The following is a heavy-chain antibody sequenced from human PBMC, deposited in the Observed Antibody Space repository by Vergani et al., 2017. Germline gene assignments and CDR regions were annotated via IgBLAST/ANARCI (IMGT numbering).Heavy chain of an antibody. CDR1: GYTFTSYD. V-gene: IGHV1-8*01. D-gene: IGHD6-6*01. J-gene: IGHJ4*02. CDR2: MNPNSGNT. Sequence: QVQLVQSGAEVKKPGASVKVSCKASGYTFTSYDINWVRQATGQGLEWMGWMNPNSGNTGYAQKFQGRVAMTRDTSISTGYLELSSLSSEYTAVYYCAGFSSSFAFWGQGTLVTVSS. CDR3: AGFSSSFAF.